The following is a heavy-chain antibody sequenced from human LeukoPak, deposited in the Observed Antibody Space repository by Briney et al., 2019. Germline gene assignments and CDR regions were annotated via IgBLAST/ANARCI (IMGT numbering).Heavy chain of an antibody. J-gene: IGHJ5*02. CDR3: ARDQSQWQVPQHWFDP. V-gene: IGHV4-59*02. D-gene: IGHD6-19*01. CDR1: GGSVSSYY. Sequence: SETLSLTCTVSGGSVSSYYWSWIRQCPGKGLEWIGSIYNSRSTNYNPFLKSRVTMSVDTSKNQFSLKLTSVTAADTAVYYCARDQSQWQVPQHWFDPWGQGTLVTVSS. CDR2: IYNSRST.